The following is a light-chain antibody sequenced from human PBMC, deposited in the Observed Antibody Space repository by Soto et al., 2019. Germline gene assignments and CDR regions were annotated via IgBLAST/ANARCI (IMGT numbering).Light chain of an antibody. CDR1: SSNIGSNT. J-gene: IGLJ3*02. V-gene: IGLV1-44*01. CDR2: SNN. CDR3: AAWDVSLNAWV. Sequence: QSVLTQPPSASGTPGQRVTISCSGSSSNIGSNTVNWYQQLPGTAPKLLIYSNNQWPSGVPGRVSGSKSGTSASLAISGLQSKDEADYYCAAWDVSLNAWVFGGGTKLTVL.